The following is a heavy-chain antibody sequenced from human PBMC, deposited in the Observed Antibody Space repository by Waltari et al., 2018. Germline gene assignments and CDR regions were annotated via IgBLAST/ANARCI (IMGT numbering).Heavy chain of an antibody. CDR1: GFTVSSNY. CDR2: MYSGGST. D-gene: IGHD5-18*01. Sequence: VQLVETGGGLIQPGGSLRLSCAASGFTVSSNYMSWVRQAPGKGLEWVSVMYSGGSTYYADSVKGRFTISRDNSKNTLDLQMNSLRAEDTAVYYCARVPNSYGYSYFDYWGQGTLVTVSS. V-gene: IGHV3-53*02. J-gene: IGHJ4*02. CDR3: ARVPNSYGYSYFDY.